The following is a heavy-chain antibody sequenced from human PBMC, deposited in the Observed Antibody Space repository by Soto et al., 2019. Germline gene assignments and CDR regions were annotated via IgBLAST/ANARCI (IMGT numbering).Heavy chain of an antibody. J-gene: IGHJ6*03. CDR3: AHTPGLVRGVTGHYYYQYTDV. Sequence: EVQLLQSGGGVVQPGGSLRLFCVASGFTFSSHAMTWVRQAPGKGLEWVSVVSGSGAYTYHAGSVKGRFTVSRDNAENTMYLQMNSLRAEDTAVYYCAHTPGLVRGVTGHYYYQYTDVWGKGTTVTVSS. D-gene: IGHD3-10*01. V-gene: IGHV3-23*01. CDR2: VSGSGAYT. CDR1: GFTFSSHA.